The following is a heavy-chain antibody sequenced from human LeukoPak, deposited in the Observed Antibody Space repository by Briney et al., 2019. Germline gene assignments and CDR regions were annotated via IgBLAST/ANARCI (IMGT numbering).Heavy chain of an antibody. CDR3: ARASRIIAAWYFDY. CDR1: GGTFSSYA. CDR2: IIPIFGTA. J-gene: IGHJ4*02. D-gene: IGHD6-6*01. Sequence: SVKVSCKASGGTFSSYAISWVRQAPRQGLEWMGGIIPIFGTASYAQKFQGRVTITTDESTSTAYMELSSLRSEDTAVYYCARASRIIAAWYFDYWGQGTLVTVSS. V-gene: IGHV1-69*05.